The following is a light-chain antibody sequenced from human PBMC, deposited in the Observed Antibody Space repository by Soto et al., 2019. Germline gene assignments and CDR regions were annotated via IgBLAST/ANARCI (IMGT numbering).Light chain of an antibody. CDR1: QSVSSSF. V-gene: IGKV3-20*01. CDR3: QHYNSYSEA. J-gene: IGKJ1*01. Sequence: EIVLTQSPGTLSLSPGERATLSCRASQSVSSSFLAWYQQKVGQAPRLLIYGASNRATGVPDRFSGSGSGTEFTLTISSLQPDDFATYYCQHYNSYSEAFGQGTKVDIK. CDR2: GAS.